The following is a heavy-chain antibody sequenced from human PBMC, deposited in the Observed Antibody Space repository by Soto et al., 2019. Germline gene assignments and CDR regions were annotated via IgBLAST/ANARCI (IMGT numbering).Heavy chain of an antibody. J-gene: IGHJ4*02. CDR1: PFTFSFYT. CDR3: ARSGWELLPYYFDY. D-gene: IGHD1-26*01. Sequence: WRSLIVACAAYPFTFSFYTMNWVRQAPGKGLECVSCISSSSSYIYYADSVNGRFTISRDNPKNSLYLQMNSLRAEDTAVYYCARSGWELLPYYFDYWGRGTLGTVSS. V-gene: IGHV3-21*01. CDR2: ISSSSSYI.